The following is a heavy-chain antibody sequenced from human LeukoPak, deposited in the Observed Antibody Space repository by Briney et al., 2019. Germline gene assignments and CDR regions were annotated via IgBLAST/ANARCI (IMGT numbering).Heavy chain of an antibody. V-gene: IGHV5-51*01. Sequence: GECLKISCKGSGYSFTSYWIGWVRQMPGKGLAWMGIIYPGDSDTRYSPSFQGQVTISADKSISTAYLQWSSLKASDTAMYYCARQGAAAGTWFDPWGQGALVTVSS. J-gene: IGHJ5*02. CDR2: IYPGDSDT. CDR3: ARQGAAAGTWFDP. D-gene: IGHD6-13*01. CDR1: GYSFTSYW.